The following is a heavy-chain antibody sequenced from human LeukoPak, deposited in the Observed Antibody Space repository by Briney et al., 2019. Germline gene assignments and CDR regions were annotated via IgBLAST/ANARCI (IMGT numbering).Heavy chain of an antibody. CDR3: ARVGWFGDVFNFDY. J-gene: IGHJ4*02. D-gene: IGHD3-10*01. CDR2: INPSTGGT. CDR1: GYSFTSRY. Sequence: VEXSCKASGYSFTSRYIHWVRQAPGQGLEWLGVINPSTGGTTYAQRFQGRITMTRDTSTSTVYMELRSLRSEDTAVYYCARVGWFGDVFNFDYWGQGTLVTVSS. V-gene: IGHV1-46*01.